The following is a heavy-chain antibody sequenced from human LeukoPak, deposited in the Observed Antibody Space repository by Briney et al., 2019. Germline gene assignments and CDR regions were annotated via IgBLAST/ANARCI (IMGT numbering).Heavy chain of an antibody. V-gene: IGHV4-59*08. CDR3: ARCSSSSVRLIDY. D-gene: IGHD6-6*01. CDR2: IYHSGST. J-gene: IGHJ4*02. CDR1: GGSISSYY. Sequence: SETLSLTCTVSGGSISSYYWSWIRQPPGKGLEWIGSIYHSGSTYYNPSLKSRVTISVDTSKNQFSLKLSSVTAADTAVYYCARCSSSSVRLIDYWGQGTLVTVSS.